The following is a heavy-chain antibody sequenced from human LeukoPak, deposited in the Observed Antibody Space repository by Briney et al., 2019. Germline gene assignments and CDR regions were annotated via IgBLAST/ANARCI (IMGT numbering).Heavy chain of an antibody. Sequence: GGSLRLSCAASGFTFSNSGMTWVRQAPEKGLEWVSSISSSSSYIYYADSVKGRFTISRDNAKNSLYLQMDSLRAEDTAVYYCARERGAGLSSSWVDYWGQGTLVTVSS. CDR3: ARERGAGLSSSWVDY. V-gene: IGHV3-21*01. CDR2: ISSSSSYI. CDR1: GFTFSNSG. D-gene: IGHD6-13*01. J-gene: IGHJ4*02.